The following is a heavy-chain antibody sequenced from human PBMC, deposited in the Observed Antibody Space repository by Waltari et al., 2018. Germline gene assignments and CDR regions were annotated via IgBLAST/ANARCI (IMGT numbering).Heavy chain of an antibody. CDR3: ARVTGGIAAAGTVLYYYYYMDV. CDR2: IKQDGSEK. CDR1: GFTFSSYW. J-gene: IGHJ6*03. Sequence: EVQLVESGGGLVQPGGSLRLSCAASGFTFSSYWMSWVRQAPGKGLEWGANIKQDGSEKYYVDSVKGRFTISGDNAKNSLYLQMNGLRAEDTAVYYCARVTGGIAAAGTVLYYYYYMDVWGKGTTVTVSS. V-gene: IGHV3-7*01. D-gene: IGHD6-13*01.